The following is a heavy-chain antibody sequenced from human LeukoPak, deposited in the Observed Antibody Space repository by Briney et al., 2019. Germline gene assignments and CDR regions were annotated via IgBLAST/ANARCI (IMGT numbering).Heavy chain of an antibody. J-gene: IGHJ4*02. CDR2: MNPNSGNT. D-gene: IGHD2-2*01. CDR3: ASGGYCSSTSCPLPLNY. V-gene: IGHV1-8*03. Sequence: ASVKVSCKASGYTFTSYDINWVRQATGQGLEWMGWMNPNSGNTGYAQKFQGRVTITRNTSISTAYMELSSLRSEDTAVYYCASGGYCSSTSCPLPLNYWGQGTLVTDSS. CDR1: GYTFTSYD.